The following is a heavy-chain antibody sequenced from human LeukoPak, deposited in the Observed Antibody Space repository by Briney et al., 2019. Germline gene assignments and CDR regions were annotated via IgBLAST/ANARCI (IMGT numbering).Heavy chain of an antibody. J-gene: IGHJ4*02. V-gene: IGHV3-7*03. Sequence: GGSLRLSCAASGFTFSSYAMSWVRQAPGQGLEWVANIMQDGSEKYYVDSVRGRFTISRDNAKKSLYLQMNSLRAEDTAVYYCANSYGGWYLDYWGQGTLVTVSS. CDR3: ANSYGGWYLDY. CDR2: IMQDGSEK. CDR1: GFTFSSYA. D-gene: IGHD4-23*01.